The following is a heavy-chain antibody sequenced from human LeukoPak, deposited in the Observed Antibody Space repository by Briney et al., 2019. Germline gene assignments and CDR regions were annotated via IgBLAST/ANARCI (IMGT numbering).Heavy chain of an antibody. Sequence: SETLSLTCAVYGGSFSGYYWSWIRQPPGKGLEWIGEINHSGSTNYNPSLKSRVTISVDTSKNQFSLKLSSVTAADTAVYYCARARLRFKSRTGYFDLWGRGTLVTVSS. CDR2: INHSGST. CDR3: ARARLRFKSRTGYFDL. D-gene: IGHD3/OR15-3a*01. CDR1: GGSFSGYY. V-gene: IGHV4-34*01. J-gene: IGHJ2*01.